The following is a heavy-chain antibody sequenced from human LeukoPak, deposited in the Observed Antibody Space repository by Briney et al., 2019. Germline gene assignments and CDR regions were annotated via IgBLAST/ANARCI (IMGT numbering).Heavy chain of an antibody. J-gene: IGHJ4*02. D-gene: IGHD6-19*01. Sequence: PGGSLRLSCAASGFTFSSYAMSRVRQAPGKGLEWVSAISGSGGSTYYADSVKGRFTIYRDNSKNTLYLQMNSLRAEDTAVYYCAKDRDQWLVPKIFDYWGQGTLVTVSS. CDR3: AKDRDQWLVPKIFDY. CDR2: ISGSGGST. V-gene: IGHV3-23*01. CDR1: GFTFSSYA.